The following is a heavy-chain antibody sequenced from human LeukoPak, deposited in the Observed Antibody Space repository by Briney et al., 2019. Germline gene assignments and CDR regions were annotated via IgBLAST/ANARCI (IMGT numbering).Heavy chain of an antibody. CDR1: GFTFSTYW. D-gene: IGHD6-13*01. CDR2: IKQDGSEK. J-gene: IGHJ4*02. Sequence: GGSLRLSCAASGFTFSTYWMSWFRQAPGKGLEWVANIKQDGSEKYYVDSVKGRFTISRDNAKNSLYLQMNSLRAEDTAMYYCARDSAGNDYWGQGTLVTVSS. CDR3: ARDSAGNDY. V-gene: IGHV3-7*01.